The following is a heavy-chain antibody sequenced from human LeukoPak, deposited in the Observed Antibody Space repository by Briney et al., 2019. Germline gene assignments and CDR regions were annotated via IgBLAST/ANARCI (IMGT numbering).Heavy chain of an antibody. CDR2: ISAYNGNT. D-gene: IGHD5-12*01. CDR1: GYTFTSYG. J-gene: IGHJ6*02. CDR3: ARVQVDIVATNYHYYGMDV. V-gene: IGHV1-18*01. Sequence: ASVKVSCKASGYTFTSYGISWVRQAPGQGLEWMGWISAYNGNTNYAQKLQGRVTMTTDTSTSTAYMELRSLRSDDTAVYYCARVQVDIVATNYHYYGMDVWGQGTTVTVSS.